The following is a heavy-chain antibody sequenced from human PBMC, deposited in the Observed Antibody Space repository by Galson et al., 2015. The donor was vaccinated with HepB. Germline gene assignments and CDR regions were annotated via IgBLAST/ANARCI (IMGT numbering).Heavy chain of an antibody. V-gene: IGHV1-3*01. Sequence: SVKVSCKASGYTFTSYAMHWVRQAPGQRLEWMGWINAGNGNTKYSQKFQGRVTITRDTSASTAYMELSSLRSEDTAVYYCARDQNYGSGSYVVGRFDYWGQGTLVTVSS. CDR3: ARDQNYGSGSYVVGRFDY. J-gene: IGHJ4*02. D-gene: IGHD3-10*01. CDR2: INAGNGNT. CDR1: GYTFTSYA.